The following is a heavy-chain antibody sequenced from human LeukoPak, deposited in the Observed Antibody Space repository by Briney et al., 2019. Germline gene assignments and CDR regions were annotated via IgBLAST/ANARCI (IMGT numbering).Heavy chain of an antibody. CDR1: GFTLSSYG. CDR3: AKFTAMDFDY. J-gene: IGHJ4*02. Sequence: GGSLRLSCAASGFTLSSYGMHWVRQAPGKGLEWVAVISYDGSNKYYADSVKGRFTISRDNSRNTLYLQMNSLRAEDTAVYYCAKFTAMDFDYWGQGTLVTVSS. V-gene: IGHV3-30*18. CDR2: ISYDGSNK. D-gene: IGHD5-18*01.